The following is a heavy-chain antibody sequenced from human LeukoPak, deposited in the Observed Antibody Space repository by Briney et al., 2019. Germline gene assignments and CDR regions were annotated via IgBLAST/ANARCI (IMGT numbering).Heavy chain of an antibody. CDR2: INNSGGSI. CDR1: GFTFNNYE. J-gene: IGHJ3*02. CDR3: ARCLDI. Sequence: GGSLRLSCAASGFTFNNYEMNWVRQAPGKGREWVSHINNSGGSIYYADSVRGRFTISRDNAKNPLYLQMNSLNAEDTAVYYCARCLDIWGQGTVVTVSS. V-gene: IGHV3-48*03.